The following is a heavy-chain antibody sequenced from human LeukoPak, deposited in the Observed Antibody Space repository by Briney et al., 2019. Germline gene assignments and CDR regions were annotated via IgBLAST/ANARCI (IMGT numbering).Heavy chain of an antibody. CDR2: ISWNSGSI. Sequence: PGRSLRLSCAASGFTFDDYAMHWVRQAPGKGLAWVSGISWNSGSIGYADSVKGRFTISRDNAKNSLYLQMNSLRAEDTALYYCAKDHYGDYAFFDYWGQGTLVTVSS. J-gene: IGHJ4*02. D-gene: IGHD4-17*01. CDR1: GFTFDDYA. V-gene: IGHV3-9*01. CDR3: AKDHYGDYAFFDY.